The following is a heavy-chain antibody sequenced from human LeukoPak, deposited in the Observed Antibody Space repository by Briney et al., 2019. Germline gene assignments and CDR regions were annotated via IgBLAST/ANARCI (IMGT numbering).Heavy chain of an antibody. CDR1: GYTFTSYG. J-gene: IGHJ2*01. Sequence: GASVKVSCKASGYTFTSYGISWVRQAPGQGLEWMGWISAYNGNTNYAQKLQGRVTMTTDTSTSTAYMELSSLRSEDTAVYYCARELKLGKDWYFDLWGRGTLVTVSS. V-gene: IGHV1-18*01. D-gene: IGHD7-27*01. CDR3: ARELKLGKDWYFDL. CDR2: ISAYNGNT.